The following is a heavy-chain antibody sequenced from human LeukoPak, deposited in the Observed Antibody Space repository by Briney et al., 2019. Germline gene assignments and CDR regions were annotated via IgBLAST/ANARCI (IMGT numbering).Heavy chain of an antibody. J-gene: IGHJ3*02. D-gene: IGHD3-3*01. V-gene: IGHV2-5*01. CDR2: IYWNDDK. CDR3: AHSRSIDTYYDFWRGAFDI. CDR1: GFSLSTSGVG. Sequence: SGPTLVNPTQTLTLTCTFSGFSLSTSGVGVGWIRQPPGKALEWLALIYWNDDKRYSPSLKSRLTITKDTSKNQVVLTMTNMDPVDTATYYCAHSRSIDTYYDFWRGAFDIWGQGTMVTVSS.